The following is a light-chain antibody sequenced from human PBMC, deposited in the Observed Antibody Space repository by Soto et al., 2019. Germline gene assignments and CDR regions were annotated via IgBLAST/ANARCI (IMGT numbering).Light chain of an antibody. Sequence: QSVLTQPASVSGSPGQSITISCTGTSSDVGGYNFVSWYQQHPGKAPKVMIYDVNNRPSGVSNRFSGSKSGNTASLTISGLQAEDEADYYCTPFTSSSTVVFGGGTQLTVL. CDR1: SSDVGGYNF. J-gene: IGLJ2*01. CDR2: DVN. CDR3: TPFTSSSTVV. V-gene: IGLV2-14*03.